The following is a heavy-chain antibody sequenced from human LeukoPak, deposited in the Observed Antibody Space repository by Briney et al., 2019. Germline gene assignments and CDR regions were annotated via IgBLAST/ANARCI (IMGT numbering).Heavy chain of an antibody. Sequence: SETLSLTCAVYGGSLSGHYWSWIRQPPGKGLEWIGEINHSGSTNYNPSLKSRVTISVDTSKNQFSLKLSSVTAADTAVYYCARGGRSGLTYWGQGTLVTVSS. D-gene: IGHD6-19*01. CDR3: ARGGRSGLTY. CDR1: GGSLSGHY. V-gene: IGHV4-34*01. J-gene: IGHJ4*02. CDR2: INHSGST.